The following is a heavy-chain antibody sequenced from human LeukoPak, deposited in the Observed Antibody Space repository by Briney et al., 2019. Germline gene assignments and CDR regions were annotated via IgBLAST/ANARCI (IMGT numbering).Heavy chain of an antibody. D-gene: IGHD6-13*01. J-gene: IGHJ4*02. CDR1: GVSVSCNSAA. V-gene: IGHV6-1*01. Sequence: HTLSLLCAISGVSVSCNSAALNWIRHSPATGLEWLGRKYYRSKWYIDYAVSVTSRITISPVTATVQFALQLSSVTPENTAVYYCTREVGAAAGNDYLGQGTLVNGSS. CDR3: TREVGAAAGNDY. CDR2: KYYRSKWYI.